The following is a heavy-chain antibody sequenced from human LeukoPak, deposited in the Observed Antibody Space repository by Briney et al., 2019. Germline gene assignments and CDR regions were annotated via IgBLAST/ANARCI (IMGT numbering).Heavy chain of an antibody. Sequence: PGGSLRLSCAASGFTFSSYAMSWARQAPGKGLEWLSHITSSGTIYYADSVRGRFTISRDNAENSLYLQMNSLRDEDTGVYYCVSPLIAAAGTTVWGQGTMVTVSS. D-gene: IGHD6-13*01. V-gene: IGHV3-48*02. CDR1: GFTFSSYA. CDR3: VSPLIAAAGTTV. J-gene: IGHJ3*01. CDR2: ITSSGTI.